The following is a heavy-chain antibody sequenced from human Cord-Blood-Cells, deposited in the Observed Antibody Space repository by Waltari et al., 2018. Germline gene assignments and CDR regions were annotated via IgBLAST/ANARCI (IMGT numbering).Heavy chain of an antibody. CDR1: GGTFSSYA. Sequence: QVQLVQSGAEVKKPGSSVKVSCKASGGTFSSYAISWVRQAPGQGLEWMGGIIPIFGTADDAQKLQGRVTITADESTSTAYMGLSSLRSEDTAVYYCAGGGFRGYSYGYFYYWGQGTLVTVSS. D-gene: IGHD5-18*01. CDR3: AGGGFRGYSYGYFYY. J-gene: IGHJ4*02. CDR2: IIPIFGTA. V-gene: IGHV1-69*12.